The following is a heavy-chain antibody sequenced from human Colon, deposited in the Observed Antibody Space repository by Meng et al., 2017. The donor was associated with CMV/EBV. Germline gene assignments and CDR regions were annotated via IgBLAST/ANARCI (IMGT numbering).Heavy chain of an antibody. CDR2: IRSSGSGM. J-gene: IGHJ4*02. CDR1: GFAFSTYT. V-gene: IGHV3-23*01. Sequence: CTASGFAFSTYTMRWVREAPERRLECVSRIRSSGSGMYYAASVKGRFTLSRDNSKNILYLQMNSLRAEDSAVYYCAKGHSDTVTAPDYWGQGTLVTVSS. D-gene: IGHD2-21*02. CDR3: AKGHSDTVTAPDY.